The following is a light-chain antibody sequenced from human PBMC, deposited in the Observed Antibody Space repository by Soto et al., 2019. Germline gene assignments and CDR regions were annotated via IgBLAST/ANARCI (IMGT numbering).Light chain of an antibody. Sequence: QSVLTQPASVSGSPGQSITISCTGTSSDVGSYNFVSWYQQHPDKAPKLIIYEGNKRPSGVSNRFSGSKSGNTASLTISGLRAEDEADYYCCSYAGSNTWVFGGGTKVTVL. CDR2: EGN. V-gene: IGLV2-23*01. CDR1: SSDVGSYNF. J-gene: IGLJ3*02. CDR3: CSYAGSNTWV.